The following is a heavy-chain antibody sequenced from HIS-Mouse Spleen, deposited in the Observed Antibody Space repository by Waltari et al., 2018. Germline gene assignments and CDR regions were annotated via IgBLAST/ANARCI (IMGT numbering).Heavy chain of an antibody. D-gene: IGHD6-13*01. CDR2: VYSGGST. CDR1: GFTVSSNH. CDR3: ARDIKAAAC. J-gene: IGHJ4*02. V-gene: IGHV3-66*01. Sequence: EVQLVESGGGLVQPGGSLRLPCAASGFTVSSNHMTWVRQAPGKGLGWVSVVYSGGSTYYADSVKGRFTISRDNSKNTLYLQMNSLRAEDTAVYYCARDIKAAACWGQGTLVTVSS.